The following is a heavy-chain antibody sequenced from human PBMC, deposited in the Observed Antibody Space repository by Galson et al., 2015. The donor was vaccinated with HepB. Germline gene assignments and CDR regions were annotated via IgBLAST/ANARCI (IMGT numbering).Heavy chain of an antibody. J-gene: IGHJ5*02. D-gene: IGHD6-19*01. CDR3: AYRGVNQIAVAGPNWFDP. CDR1: GFTFSSYA. V-gene: IGHV3-23*01. Sequence: SLRLSCAASGFTFSSYAMSWVRQAPGKGLEWVSAISGSGGSTYYADSVKGRFTISRDNSKNTLYLQMNSLRAEDTAVYYCAYRGVNQIAVAGPNWFDPWGQGTLVTVSS. CDR2: ISGSGGST.